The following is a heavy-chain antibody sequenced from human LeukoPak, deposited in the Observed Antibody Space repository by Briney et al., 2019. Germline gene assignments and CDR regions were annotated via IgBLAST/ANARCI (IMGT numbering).Heavy chain of an antibody. CDR2: TYQSGST. CDR3: VRDRELAY. J-gene: IGHJ4*02. D-gene: IGHD1-1*01. V-gene: IGHV4-59*01. Sequence: SETLSLTCTVSGGSISNYYWSWIRQPPGKGLEWIGYTYQSGSTDYNPSLKSRVTISVDTSKNQFSLKLSSVTAADTAVYYCVRDRELAYWGQGILVTVSS. CDR1: GGSISNYY.